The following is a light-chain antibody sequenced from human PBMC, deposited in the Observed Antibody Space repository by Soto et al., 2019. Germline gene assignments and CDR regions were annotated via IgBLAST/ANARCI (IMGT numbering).Light chain of an antibody. Sequence: EIVLTQSPGTLSLSPGERATLSCRASQSVSSSYLAWYQQKPGQAPRLLIYGASSRATGIPDRFSGSGSGTDFSLTITSLEPEDFAVYYCQQRAKWPSTFGPGTKVE. CDR1: QSVSSSY. CDR3: QQRAKWPST. CDR2: GAS. V-gene: IGKV3D-20*02. J-gene: IGKJ2*02.